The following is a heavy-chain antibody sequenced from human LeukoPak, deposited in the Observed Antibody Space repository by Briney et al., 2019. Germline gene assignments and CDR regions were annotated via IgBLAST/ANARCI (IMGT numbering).Heavy chain of an antibody. Sequence: GGSLRLSCAASGVTFSSYSFNWVRQAPGKGLEWVSFINGRSSTIYYGDSVKGRFTISRDNAKNSLFLQMNSLRAEDTALYYCARFLFGGSHPIDYWGQGTLVTVSS. CDR2: INGRSSTI. CDR3: ARFLFGGSHPIDY. J-gene: IGHJ4*02. V-gene: IGHV3-48*01. D-gene: IGHD3-10*02. CDR1: GVTFSSYS.